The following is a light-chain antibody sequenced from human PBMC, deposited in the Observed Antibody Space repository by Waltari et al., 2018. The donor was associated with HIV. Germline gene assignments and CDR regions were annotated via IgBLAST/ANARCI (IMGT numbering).Light chain of an antibody. CDR3: SSWDDRLNGQGV. V-gene: IGLV1-44*01. Sequence: QSVLTQPPSASGTPGQRVTISCSGTRSNIGSNTVNWYQLLPGTAPKLLIYNDNERPSGVPGRFSGSRSGASASLAISGLQPEDEADYYCSSWDDRLNGQGVFGGGT. J-gene: IGLJ3*02. CDR1: RSNIGSNT. CDR2: NDN.